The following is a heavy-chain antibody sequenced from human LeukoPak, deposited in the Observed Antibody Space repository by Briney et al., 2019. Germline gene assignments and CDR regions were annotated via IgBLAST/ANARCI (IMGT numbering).Heavy chain of an antibody. CDR3: ARDGAGIYYYYYMDV. Sequence: TGESLRLSCAASGFTFSDYYMSWIRQAPGKRLEWVSYISSSGSTIYYADSVKGRFTISRDNAKNSLYLQMNSLRAEDTAVYYCARDGAGIYYYYYMDVWGKGTTVTVSS. CDR2: ISSSGSTI. J-gene: IGHJ6*03. CDR1: GFTFSDYY. V-gene: IGHV3-11*01.